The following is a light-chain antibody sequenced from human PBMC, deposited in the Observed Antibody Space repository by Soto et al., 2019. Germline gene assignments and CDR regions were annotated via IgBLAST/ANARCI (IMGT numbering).Light chain of an antibody. CDR2: GDS. J-gene: IGLJ2*01. CDR3: QSYDSRLSGHVV. Sequence: QSVLTQPPSVSGAPGQRVTISCTGGSSDIGADSDVHWYQQIPGTAPRLLIYGDSNRPSGVPARFSGSKSGSSASLAITGLQAEDEADYYCQSYDSRLSGHVVFGGGTKVTVL. CDR1: SSDIGADSD. V-gene: IGLV1-40*01.